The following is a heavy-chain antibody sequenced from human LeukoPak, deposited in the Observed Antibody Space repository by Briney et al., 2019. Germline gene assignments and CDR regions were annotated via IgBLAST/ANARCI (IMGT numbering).Heavy chain of an antibody. CDR2: MKGGGET. CDR1: GFSFTNYA. D-gene: IGHD1-26*01. J-gene: IGHJ4*02. CDR3: SKEGGIVEPGRTGDY. V-gene: IGHV3-23*01. Sequence: GGSLRLSCAASGFSFTNYAMSWVRQAPARGPEWLSSMKGGGETFYADSVKGRFTLSRDNSRNTLYLQMNALRAEDTAIYYCSKEGGIVEPGRTGDYWGQGTLVTVSS.